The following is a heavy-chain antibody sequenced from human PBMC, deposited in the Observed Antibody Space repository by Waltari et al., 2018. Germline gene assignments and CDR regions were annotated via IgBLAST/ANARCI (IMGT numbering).Heavy chain of an antibody. Sequence: QVQLQESGPGLVKPSETLSLTCTVSGGSVSSGSYYWSWIRQPPGKGLEWIGYIYYSGSTNYNPSRKSRVTISVDTSKNQFSLKLSSVTAADTAVYYCARDLRDSGGVWSYGYRGYYYYYMDVWGKGTTVTVSS. CDR2: IYYSGST. CDR1: GGSVSSGSYY. CDR3: ARDLRDSGGVWSYGYRGYYYYYMDV. J-gene: IGHJ6*03. V-gene: IGHV4-61*01. D-gene: IGHD5-18*01.